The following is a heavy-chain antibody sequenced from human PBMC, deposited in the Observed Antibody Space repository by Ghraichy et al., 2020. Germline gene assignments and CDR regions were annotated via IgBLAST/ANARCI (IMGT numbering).Heavy chain of an antibody. D-gene: IGHD5-18*01. CDR3: ARRWIHHGGYFDY. CDR1: GGSISSSSYY. Sequence: SETLSLTCTVSGGSISSSSYYWGWIRQPPGKGLEWIGSIYYSGSPYYNPSLKSRVTISVDTSKNQFSLKLSSVTATDTAVYYCARRWIHHGGYFDYWGQGTLVTVSS. J-gene: IGHJ4*02. V-gene: IGHV4-39*01. CDR2: IYYSGSP.